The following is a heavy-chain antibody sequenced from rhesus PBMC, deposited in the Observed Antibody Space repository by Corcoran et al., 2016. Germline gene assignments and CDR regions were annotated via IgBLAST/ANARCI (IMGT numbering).Heavy chain of an antibody. CDR1: GFTXXDYY. J-gene: IGHJ4*01. Sequence: GESGGGLVQPGGSLXLSCAAXGFTXXDYYXXXXRQAXGTGRXWVGFIXXXXNSGTAEYAAXGKCRXTISRDDSNSILSLQMNSLQTEDTALYFXARVXXVXRAIXYWGXGVLXTVSS. V-gene: IGHV3-116*02. CDR2: IXXXXNSGTA. CDR3: ARVXXVXRAIXY.